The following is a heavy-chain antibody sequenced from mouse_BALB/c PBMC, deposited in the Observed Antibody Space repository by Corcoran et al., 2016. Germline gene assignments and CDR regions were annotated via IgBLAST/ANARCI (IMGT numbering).Heavy chain of an antibody. CDR2: IDPANGST. CDR1: GFNIKDTY. D-gene: IGHD2-1*01. CDR3: GRSREGNYVVY. J-gene: IGHJ2*01. Sequence: EVQLQPSGAELVKPGASVKLSCTAAGFNIKDTYMHWVKQRPEQGLEWIGRIDPANGSTKSDPKFQGKATMTADTSSNTVYLQLSSLTSEATAVYYCGRSREGNYVVYWGQGTTLTVSS. V-gene: IGHV14-3*02.